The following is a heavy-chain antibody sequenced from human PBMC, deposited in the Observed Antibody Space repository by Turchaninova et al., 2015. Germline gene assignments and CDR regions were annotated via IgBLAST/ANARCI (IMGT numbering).Heavy chain of an antibody. V-gene: IGHV1-46*01. Sequence: VPLVQSGAGVKKPGTRAKVSRKASRYRGYPSHWVRQVPVQGLGWMGIMFASGDRRGSAQKFRGRITMTRDTSTSAVYMELSGLTSDDTAVYYCATERPAAGCFDTWGKGTLVTVSS. CDR3: ATERPAAGCFDT. D-gene: IGHD6-13*01. CDR1: RYRGYP. J-gene: IGHJ5*02. CDR2: MFASGDRR.